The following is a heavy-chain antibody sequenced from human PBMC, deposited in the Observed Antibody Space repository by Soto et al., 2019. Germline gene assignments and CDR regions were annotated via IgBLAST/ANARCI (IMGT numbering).Heavy chain of an antibody. V-gene: IGHV4-59*01. J-gene: IGHJ4*02. D-gene: IGHD1-26*01. CDR3: ARDRVGPLPLKF. Sequence: QVQLQESGPGLVQASETLSLTCSVSGDSIGLYYWTWIRQPPGKGLEWIGYIHYSGRTNLNPSLRSRVTLPVATSQNPFSLPLNSVPAAETAVYSCARDRVGPLPLKFWGQGTLVTFSS. CDR2: IHYSGRT. CDR1: GDSIGLYY.